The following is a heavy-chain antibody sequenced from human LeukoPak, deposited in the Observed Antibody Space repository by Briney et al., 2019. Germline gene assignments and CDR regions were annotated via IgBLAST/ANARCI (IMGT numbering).Heavy chain of an antibody. CDR2: ISYDGSNK. CDR1: GSTFSSYG. V-gene: IGHV3-30*18. CDR3: AKAMTTVTTPSTADDY. Sequence: PGRSLRLSCAAFGSTFSSYGMHWVRQAPGKGLEWVAVISYDGSNKYYADSVKGRFTISRDNSKNTLYLQMNSLRAEDTAVYNCAKAMTTVTTPSTADDYWGQGTLVTVSS. D-gene: IGHD4-17*01. J-gene: IGHJ4*02.